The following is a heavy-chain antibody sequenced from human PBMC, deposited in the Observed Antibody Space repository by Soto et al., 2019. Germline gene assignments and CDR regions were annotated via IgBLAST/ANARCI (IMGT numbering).Heavy chain of an antibody. CDR1: GFTFNTYW. CDR3: ARAQWLADDVFDI. CDR2: VKGDGSDR. V-gene: IGHV3-74*01. Sequence: GGSLRLSCAASGFTFNTYWMHWVRQAPGKGLVRVSRVKGDGSDRTYADSVKGRFTISRDNTKNTLYLQMNSLRPEDTAVYYCARAQWLADDVFDIWGHGTMV. J-gene: IGHJ3*02. D-gene: IGHD6-19*01.